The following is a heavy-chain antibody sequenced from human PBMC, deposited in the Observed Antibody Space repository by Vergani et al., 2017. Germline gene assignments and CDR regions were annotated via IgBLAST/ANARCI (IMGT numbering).Heavy chain of an antibody. V-gene: IGHV3-64D*06. CDR3: VKQSMNWFDP. D-gene: IGHD2-8*01. Sequence: EVQLVESGGGLVQPGGFLRLSCSASGFTFSSYAMHWVRQAPGKGLEYVSAISSNGGSTYYADSVKGRFTISRDISKNTLYLQMSSLRAEDTAVYYCVKQSMNWFDPWGQGTLVTVSS. CDR2: ISSNGGST. CDR1: GFTFSSYA. J-gene: IGHJ5*02.